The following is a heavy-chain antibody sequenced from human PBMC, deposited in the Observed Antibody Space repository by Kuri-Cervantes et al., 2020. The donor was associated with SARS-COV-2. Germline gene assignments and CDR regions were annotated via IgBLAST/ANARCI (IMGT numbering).Heavy chain of an antibody. CDR1: GFSFTSYA. CDR3: AKLGILEWLSFDY. D-gene: IGHD3-3*01. Sequence: GESLKISCAASGFSFTSYAMSWVRQAPGKGLEWVASMSGSGGFTYYADSVKGRFTISRDNSKNTLYLQMNSLRAGDTAVYYCAKLGILEWLSFDYWGQGTLVTVSS. V-gene: IGHV3-23*01. CDR2: MSGSGGFT. J-gene: IGHJ4*02.